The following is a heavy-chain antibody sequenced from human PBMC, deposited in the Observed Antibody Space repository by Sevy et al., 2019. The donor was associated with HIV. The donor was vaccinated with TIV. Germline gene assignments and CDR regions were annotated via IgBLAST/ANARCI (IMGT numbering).Heavy chain of an antibody. V-gene: IGHV3-23*01. CDR2: ISGSGGST. J-gene: IGHJ4*02. CDR1: GFTFSSYA. CDR3: AKKNDGSGSYYSVFDY. Sequence: GGSLRLSCAASGFTFSSYAMSWVRQAPGKGLEWVSAISGSGGSTYYADSVKGRFTISRDNSKNTLYLQMNSLRAEDTAVYYCAKKNDGSGSYYSVFDYWGQVTLVTVSS. D-gene: IGHD3-10*01.